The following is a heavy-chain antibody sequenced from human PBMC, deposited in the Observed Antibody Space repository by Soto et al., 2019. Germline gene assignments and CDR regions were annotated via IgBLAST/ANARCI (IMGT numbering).Heavy chain of an antibody. Sequence: SVKVSCKASGGTFSSYAMSWVRHAPGQGLEWMGGIIPIFGTANYAQKFQGRVTITADESTSTAYMELMSLRSEDTAVYYCATAGGSITIFGVVISRMNYYYYGMEVWGQGTTVTVSS. CDR1: GGTFSSYA. CDR3: ATAGGSITIFGVVISRMNYYYYGMEV. V-gene: IGHV1-69*13. CDR2: IIPIFGTA. D-gene: IGHD3-3*01. J-gene: IGHJ6*02.